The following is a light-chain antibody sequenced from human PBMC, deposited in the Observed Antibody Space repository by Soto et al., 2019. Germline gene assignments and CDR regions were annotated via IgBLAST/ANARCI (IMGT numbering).Light chain of an antibody. Sequence: EIVLTQSRATLSLSPGERATLSCRASQSVSSYLAWYQQKPGQAPRLLIYDASNRATGIPARFSGSGSGTDFTLTISSLEPEDFAVYYCQQRSNWPPYTFGQGTKVDIK. CDR1: QSVSSY. CDR3: QQRSNWPPYT. V-gene: IGKV3-11*01. J-gene: IGKJ2*01. CDR2: DAS.